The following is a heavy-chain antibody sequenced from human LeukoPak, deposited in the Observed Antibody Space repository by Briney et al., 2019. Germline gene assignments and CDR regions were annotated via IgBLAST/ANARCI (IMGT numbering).Heavy chain of an antibody. CDR2: IVVGSGNT. D-gene: IGHD5-18*01. CDR3: AGGYSYGLYGMDV. V-gene: IGHV1-58*01. CDR1: GFSFTGSA. Sequence: GASVKVSCKASGFSFTGSAVQWVRQARGQRLEWIGWIVVGSGNTNYAQKFQERVTITRDMSTSTAYMELSSLRSEGTAVYYCAGGYSYGLYGMDVWGKGTTVTVSS. J-gene: IGHJ6*04.